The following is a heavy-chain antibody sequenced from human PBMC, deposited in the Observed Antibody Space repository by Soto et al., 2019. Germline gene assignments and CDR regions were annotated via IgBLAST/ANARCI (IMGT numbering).Heavy chain of an antibody. CDR2: IYSGGDT. CDR1: GFSVSNNY. J-gene: IGHJ4*02. V-gene: IGHV3-66*01. Sequence: EVQLVESGGALVQPGGSLRVSCAASGFSVSNNYMSWVRQAPGKGLEWVAFIYSGGDTFYADSVKGRFSISRDKSRNTMYLQINSLRVEDTAVYYCEVRWKWRQGTLVTV. D-gene: IGHD1-1*01. CDR3: EVRWK.